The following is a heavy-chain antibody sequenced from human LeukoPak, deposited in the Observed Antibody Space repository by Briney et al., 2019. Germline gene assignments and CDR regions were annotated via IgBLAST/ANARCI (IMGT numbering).Heavy chain of an antibody. CDR1: GFTFSSYA. CDR3: AKARNRQWLAHYYFDY. V-gene: IGHV3-23*01. J-gene: IGHJ4*02. CDR2: SSGSGGST. D-gene: IGHD6-19*01. Sequence: GGSLTLSCAASGFTFSSYAMSWVRQAPGKGLEGVSASSGSGGSTYYADSVQGRFTISRDNSKNTLYLQMNSLRAEDTAVYYCAKARNRQWLAHYYFDYWGQGTLVTVSS.